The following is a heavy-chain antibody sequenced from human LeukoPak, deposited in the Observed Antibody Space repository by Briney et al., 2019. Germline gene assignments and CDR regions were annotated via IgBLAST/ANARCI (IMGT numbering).Heavy chain of an antibody. CDR1: GFTFGDYA. CDR2: IRSNTYGGTA. J-gene: IGHJ4*02. Sequence: KPGGSLRLSCTASGFTFGDYAMSWFRQAPGKGLEWVGFIRSNTYGGTAEYAASVKGRFTISRDDSKSIAYLQMYSLKTEDTAVYYCTKGDYHAYWGQGTLATVSS. V-gene: IGHV3-49*05. CDR3: TKGDYHAY.